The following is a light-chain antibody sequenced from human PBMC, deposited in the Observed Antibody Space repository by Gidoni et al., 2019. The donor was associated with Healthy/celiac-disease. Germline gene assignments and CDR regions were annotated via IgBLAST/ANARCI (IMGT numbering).Light chain of an antibody. CDR1: SSDVGGYNY. J-gene: IGLJ2*01. V-gene: IGLV2-14*01. CDR3: SSYTSSSTYVV. CDR2: EVS. Sequence: SVPGSPGQSITISCTGTSSDVGGYNYVSWYQQHPGKAPKLMIYEVSNRPSGVSNRFSGSKSGNTASLTISGLQAEDEADYYCSSYTSSSTYVVFGGGTKLTVL.